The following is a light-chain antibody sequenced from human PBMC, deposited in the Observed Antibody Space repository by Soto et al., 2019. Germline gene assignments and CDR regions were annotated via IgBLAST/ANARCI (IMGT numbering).Light chain of an antibody. V-gene: IGKV1-5*03. CDR3: QQYNSYWT. Sequence: DIQMTQSPSTLSASVGDRVTITCRASQNIVGWLAWYQQKPGKAPKLLIYKASSLESGVPSRFSGSGSGTEFTLTISSLQPDDFANYYCQQYNSYWTFGQGTKVEIK. CDR1: QNIVGW. CDR2: KAS. J-gene: IGKJ1*01.